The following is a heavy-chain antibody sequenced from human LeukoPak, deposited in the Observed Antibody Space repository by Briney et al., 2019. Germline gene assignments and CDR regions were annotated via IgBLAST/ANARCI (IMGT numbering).Heavy chain of an antibody. V-gene: IGHV3-48*04. Sequence: GGSRRLSCAASGFTFSSYSMNWVRQAPGKGLEWVSYISSGSSTIYYADSVEGRFTISRDNAKNTLYLQMNSLRAEDTAIYFCARVRSDYSSSSPPDYWGQGTPVTVSS. D-gene: IGHD6-6*01. J-gene: IGHJ4*02. CDR3: ARVRSDYSSSSPPDY. CDR1: GFTFSSYS. CDR2: ISSGSSTI.